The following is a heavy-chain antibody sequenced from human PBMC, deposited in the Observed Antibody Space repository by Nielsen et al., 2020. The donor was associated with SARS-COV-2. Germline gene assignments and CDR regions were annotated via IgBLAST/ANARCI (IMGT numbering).Heavy chain of an antibody. CDR3: ASTPPLAAAGGPRDDY. V-gene: IGHV3-23*01. CDR1: GFTFSSYA. CDR2: ISGSGGST. D-gene: IGHD6-13*01. Sequence: GESLKISCAASGFTFSSYAMSWVRQAPGKGLEWVSAISGSGGSTYYADSVKGRFTISRDNSKNTLYLQMNSLGAEDTAVYYCASTPPLAAAGGPRDDYWGQGTLVTVSS. J-gene: IGHJ4*02.